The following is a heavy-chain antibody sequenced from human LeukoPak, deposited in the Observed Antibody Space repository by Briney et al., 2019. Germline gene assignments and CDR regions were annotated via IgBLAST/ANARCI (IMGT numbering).Heavy chain of an antibody. D-gene: IGHD5/OR15-5a*01. Sequence: PSETLSLTCTVSGASLSGHYWTWIRQSPGKGLEWIGYIFYSGYTNFNPSLKSRVTISLDTSKNQFSLNLTSVTGADTAVYFCARGASFYPHWIQGALVTVTS. CDR3: ARGASFYPH. J-gene: IGHJ4*02. CDR1: GASLSGHY. V-gene: IGHV4-59*11. CDR2: IFYSGYT.